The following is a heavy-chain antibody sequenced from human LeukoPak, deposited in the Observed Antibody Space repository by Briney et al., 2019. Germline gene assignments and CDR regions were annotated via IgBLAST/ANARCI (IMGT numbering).Heavy chain of an antibody. V-gene: IGHV1-2*02. CDR3: AKALSGGRPNWFDP. CDR2: INPNSGGT. CDR1: GYTFTGYY. D-gene: IGHD3-10*01. Sequence: ASVKVSCKASGYTFTGYYMHWVRQAPGQGLEWMGWINPNSGGTNYAQKFQGRVTMTRDTSISTAYMELSRLRSDDTAVYYCAKALSGGRPNWFDPWGQGTLVTVSS. J-gene: IGHJ5*02.